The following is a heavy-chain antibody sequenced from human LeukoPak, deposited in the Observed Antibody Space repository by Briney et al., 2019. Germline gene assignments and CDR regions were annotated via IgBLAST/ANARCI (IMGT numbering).Heavy chain of an antibody. Sequence: GGSLRLSCAASGFTFSSYDMHGVRQATGKGLEWVSAIGTAGDTYYPGSVKGRFTISRENAKNSLYLQMNSLRAGDTAVYYCARVRDNYYDSSGPNYGMDVWGQGTTVTVSS. D-gene: IGHD3-22*01. CDR3: ARVRDNYYDSSGPNYGMDV. CDR2: IGTAGDT. V-gene: IGHV3-13*01. J-gene: IGHJ6*02. CDR1: GFTFSSYD.